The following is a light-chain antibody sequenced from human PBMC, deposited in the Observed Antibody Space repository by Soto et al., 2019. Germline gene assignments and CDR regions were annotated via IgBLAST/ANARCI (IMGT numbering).Light chain of an antibody. CDR3: SSYASSSSYV. Sequence: QSALTQPASVSGSPGQSITISCTGTSSDVGGYKYVSWYQQHPDKAPKLIIFEVSNRPSGVSYRFSGSKSGNSASLTISGLQAEDEADYYCSSYASSSSYVFGGGTKLTVL. V-gene: IGLV2-14*01. CDR1: SSDVGGYKY. J-gene: IGLJ1*01. CDR2: EVS.